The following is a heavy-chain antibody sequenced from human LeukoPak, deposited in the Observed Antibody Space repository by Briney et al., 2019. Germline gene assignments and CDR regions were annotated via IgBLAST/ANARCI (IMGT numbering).Heavy chain of an antibody. J-gene: IGHJ6*03. CDR2: INSSSSYI. CDR1: GFTFSSYS. D-gene: IGHD5-18*01. V-gene: IGHV3-21*01. CDR3: ARENGYSYGKGYYYYYMDV. Sequence: GGSLRLSCAASGFTFSSYSMNWVRQAPGKGLEWVSSINSSSSYIYYADSVKGRFTISRDNAKNSLYLQMNSLRAEDTAVYYCARENGYSYGKGYYYYYMDVWGKGTTVTVSS.